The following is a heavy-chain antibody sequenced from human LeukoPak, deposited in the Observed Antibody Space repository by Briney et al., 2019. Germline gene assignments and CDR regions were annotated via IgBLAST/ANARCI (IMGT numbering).Heavy chain of an antibody. D-gene: IGHD4-23*01. CDR2: IWYDGSNK. CDR1: GFTFSSYG. V-gene: IGHV3-33*01. J-gene: IGHJ4*02. Sequence: GGSLRLSCAASGFTFSSYGMHCVRQAPGKGLEWVAVIWYDGSNKYYADSVKGRFTISRDNSKNTLYLQMNSLRAEDTAVYYCARDYPSYGGNDLGYWGQGTLVTVSS. CDR3: ARDYPSYGGNDLGY.